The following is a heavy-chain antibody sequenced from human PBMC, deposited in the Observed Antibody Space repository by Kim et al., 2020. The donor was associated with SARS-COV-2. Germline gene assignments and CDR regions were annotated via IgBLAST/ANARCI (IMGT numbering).Heavy chain of an antibody. J-gene: IGHJ4*02. Sequence: SVKVSCKASGGTFSSYAISWVRQAPGQGLEWMGRIIPILGIANYAQKFQGRVTITADKSTSTAYMELSSLRSEDTAAYYCAREYDLGDYRGQGTPVTVS. CDR2: IIPILGIA. V-gene: IGHV1-69*04. D-gene: IGHD3-3*01. CDR1: GGTFSSYA. CDR3: AREYDLGDY.